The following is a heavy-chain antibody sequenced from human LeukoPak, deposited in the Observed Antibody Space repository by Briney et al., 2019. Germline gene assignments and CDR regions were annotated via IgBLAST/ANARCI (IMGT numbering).Heavy chain of an antibody. CDR3: ARGGLRYFDWLHYFDY. D-gene: IGHD3-9*01. Sequence: KTSQTLSLTCAVYGGSFSGYYWSWIRQPPGKGLEWIGEINHSGSTNYNPSLKSRVTISVDTSKNQFSLKLSSVTAADTAVYYCARGGLRYFDWLHYFDYWGQGTLVTVSS. J-gene: IGHJ4*02. V-gene: IGHV4-34*01. CDR1: GGSFSGYY. CDR2: INHSGST.